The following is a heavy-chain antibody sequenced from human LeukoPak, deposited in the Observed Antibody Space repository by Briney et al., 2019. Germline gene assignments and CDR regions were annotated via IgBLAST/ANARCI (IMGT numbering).Heavy chain of an antibody. D-gene: IGHD3-3*01. CDR3: ASARGLRFLEWALGY. V-gene: IGHV1-46*03. Sequence: ASVKVSCXASGYTFTSYYMHWVRQAPGRGLEWMGIINPSGGSTSYAQKFQGRVTMTRDTSTSTVYMELSSLRSEDTAVYYCASARGLRFLEWALGYWGQGTLVTVSS. CDR2: INPSGGST. J-gene: IGHJ4*02. CDR1: GYTFTSYY.